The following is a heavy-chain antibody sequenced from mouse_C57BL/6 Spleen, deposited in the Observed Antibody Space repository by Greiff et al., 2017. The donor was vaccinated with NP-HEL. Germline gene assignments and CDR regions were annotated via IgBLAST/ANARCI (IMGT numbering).Heavy chain of an antibody. CDR3: ARMDDYDVHWYFDV. J-gene: IGHJ1*03. CDR2: INPNNGGT. V-gene: IGHV1-18*01. CDR1: GYTFTDYN. Sequence: VQLQQSGPELVKPGASVKIPCKASGYTFTDYNMDWVKQSHGKSLEWIGDINPNNGGTIYNQKFKGKATLTVDKSSSTAYMELRSLTSEDTAVYYCARMDDYDVHWYFDVWGTGTTVTVSS. D-gene: IGHD2-4*01.